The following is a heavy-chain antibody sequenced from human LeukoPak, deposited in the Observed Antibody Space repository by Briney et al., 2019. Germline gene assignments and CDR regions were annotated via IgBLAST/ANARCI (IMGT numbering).Heavy chain of an antibody. CDR3: ARDMSDRYYFDY. J-gene: IGHJ4*02. CDR1: GYTFTSYC. V-gene: IGHV1-46*01. CDR2: INPSGGST. D-gene: IGHD1-14*01. Sequence: ASVKVSCKASGYTFTSYCMHWVRQAPGQGLEWMGIINPSGGSTSYAQKFQGRVTMTRDTSTSTVYMELSSLRSEDTAVYYCARDMSDRYYFDYWGQGTLVTVSS.